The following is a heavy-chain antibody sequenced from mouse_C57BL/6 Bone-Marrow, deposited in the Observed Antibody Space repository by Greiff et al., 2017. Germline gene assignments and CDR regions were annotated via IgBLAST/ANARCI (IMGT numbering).Heavy chain of an antibody. J-gene: IGHJ3*01. CDR3: TPCYYYGSSYDRFAY. D-gene: IGHD1-1*01. V-gene: IGHV14-4*01. CDR2: IDPENGDT. Sequence: VQLKQSGAELVRPGASVKLSCTASGFNIKDDYMHWVKQRPEQGLEWIGWIDPENGDTEYASKFQGKATITADTSSNTAYLQLSSLTSEDTAVYYCTPCYYYGSSYDRFAYWGQGTLVTVSA. CDR1: GFNIKDDY.